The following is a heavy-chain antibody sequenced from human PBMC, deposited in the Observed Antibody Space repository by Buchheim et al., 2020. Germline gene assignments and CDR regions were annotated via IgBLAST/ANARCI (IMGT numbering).Heavy chain of an antibody. Sequence: EVQLVQSGAEVKKPGESLKISCKGSGYSFTDYWIGWVRQMPGKGLEWMALIYPRDSDIRYSPSFPGQVTISADKSNSSAYLQWSSLKASDTAMYYCVRGSGYCSSTRCYLFDYWGQGSL. J-gene: IGHJ4*02. V-gene: IGHV5-51*01. CDR1: GYSFTDYW. D-gene: IGHD2-2*01. CDR2: IYPRDSDI. CDR3: VRGSGYCSSTRCYLFDY.